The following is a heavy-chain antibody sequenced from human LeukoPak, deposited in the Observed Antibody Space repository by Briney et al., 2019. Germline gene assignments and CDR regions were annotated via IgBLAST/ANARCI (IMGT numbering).Heavy chain of an antibody. Sequence: GGSLRLSCAASGFTFSSYSMNWVRQAPGKGLEWVSSISSSSSYIYYADSVKGRFTISRDNAKNSLYLQMNSLRTEDTALYYCAKDWDNWIDYWGQGTLVTVSS. V-gene: IGHV3-21*04. J-gene: IGHJ4*02. CDR2: ISSSSSYI. CDR1: GFTFSSYS. D-gene: IGHD1-20*01. CDR3: AKDWDNWIDY.